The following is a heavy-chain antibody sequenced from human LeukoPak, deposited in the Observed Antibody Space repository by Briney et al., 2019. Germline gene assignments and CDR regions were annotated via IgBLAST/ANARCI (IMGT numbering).Heavy chain of an antibody. CDR2: ISHRGRT. CDR1: GGSVSGYY. V-gene: IGHV4-34*01. J-gene: IGHJ4*02. D-gene: IGHD3-3*01. CDR3: ARIPLYFLEPFDY. Sequence: SETLSLTCAVYGGSVSGYYWSWIRQPPGKGLEWIGEISHRGRTHYNPSLKGRVTMSVDTSKNQFALEVDSVTAADTAVYYCARIPLYFLEPFDYWGQGILVTVSS.